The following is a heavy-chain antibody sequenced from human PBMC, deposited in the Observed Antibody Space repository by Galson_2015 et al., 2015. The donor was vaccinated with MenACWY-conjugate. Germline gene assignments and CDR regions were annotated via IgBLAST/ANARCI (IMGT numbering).Heavy chain of an antibody. D-gene: IGHD4/OR15-4a*01. Sequence: SLRLSCAPSGFTFSGHRMNWVRQAPGRGLEWISYISSSSTSINYADSVKGRFTISRDNAKNSLYLQMNSLRDEDTAVYYCAKSMTILDYWGQGTLVTVSS. CDR3: AKSMTILDY. V-gene: IGHV3-48*02. J-gene: IGHJ4*02. CDR2: ISSSSTSI. CDR1: GFTFSGHR.